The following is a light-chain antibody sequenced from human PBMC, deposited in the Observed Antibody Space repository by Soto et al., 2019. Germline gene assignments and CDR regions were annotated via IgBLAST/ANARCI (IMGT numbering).Light chain of an antibody. CDR3: QQYGSSPS. J-gene: IGKJ1*01. CDR2: DTS. V-gene: IGKV3D-20*01. CDR1: QSFTTSQ. Sequence: EILFTQSPGTLSLSPGERATLFCRASQSFTTSQLAWYQQKPGVAPRLILYDTSFRATGIPDRFSGSGSGTDFTLPIRRLDPEDFAVYYCQQYGSSPSFGQGTKVDIK.